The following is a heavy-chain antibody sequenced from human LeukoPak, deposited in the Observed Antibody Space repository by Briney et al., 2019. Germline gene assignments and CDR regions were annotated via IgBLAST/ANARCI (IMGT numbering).Heavy chain of an antibody. J-gene: IGHJ4*02. V-gene: IGHV3-15*01. Sequence: PGGSLKLSCAASGVTFNNAWMNWVRQAPGKGLEWVGRIKSGSDGATTSYAAPLRGRFTISRDDSKDMLYLQMNSLKAEDTAVYYCTAAVVTLAGLDHWGQGVLVTVSS. CDR3: TAAVVTLAGLDH. CDR2: IKSGSDGATT. D-gene: IGHD6-19*01. CDR1: GVTFNNAW.